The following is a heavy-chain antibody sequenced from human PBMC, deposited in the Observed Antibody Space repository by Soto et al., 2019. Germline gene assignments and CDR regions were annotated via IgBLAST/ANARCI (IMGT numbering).Heavy chain of an antibody. Sequence: QVQLVQSGAEVKKPGASVKVSCKASGYTFYGISWVRQAPGQGLEWMGSISAYNGNTNYAQKLQGRVSMTKDTSSSTAYMELRSLRSDDTAVYYCASEEKGIVLYYWGQGTLVIVSS. D-gene: IGHD1-26*01. CDR3: ASEEKGIVLYY. CDR2: ISAYNGNT. V-gene: IGHV1-18*04. CDR1: GYTFYG. J-gene: IGHJ4*02.